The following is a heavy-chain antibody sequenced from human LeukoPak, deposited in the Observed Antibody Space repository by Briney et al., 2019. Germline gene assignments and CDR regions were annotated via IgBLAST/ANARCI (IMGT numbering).Heavy chain of an antibody. CDR1: GFTFSSYE. CDR2: ISSSVSTI. J-gene: IGHJ6*02. V-gene: IGHV3-48*03. Sequence: GGSLRLSGAASGFTFSSYEMNWVRQPPGKGLEWVSYISSSVSTIYYANSVKGRFTSSRYNGKNSLYRQMNSLRAEDTAVYYCARALEAAADTSKHGHNYYGMDVWGQGTTVTVSS. CDR3: ARALEAAADTSKHGHNYYGMDV. D-gene: IGHD6-13*01.